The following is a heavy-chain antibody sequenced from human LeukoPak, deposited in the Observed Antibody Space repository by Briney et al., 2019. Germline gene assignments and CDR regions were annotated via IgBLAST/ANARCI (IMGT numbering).Heavy chain of an antibody. V-gene: IGHV4-4*02. D-gene: IGHD2-15*01. CDR2: VYHSGNT. J-gene: IGHJ4*02. Sequence: PSGTLSLTCAVSGDSISSSNWWSWVRQPPGKGLEWIGEVYHSGNTNYNPSLKSRVTISLDKSKNQFSLKLSFVTAADTAVYYCARKVLTYSLDYWGQGTLVTVSS. CDR1: GDSISSSNW. CDR3: ARKVLTYSLDY.